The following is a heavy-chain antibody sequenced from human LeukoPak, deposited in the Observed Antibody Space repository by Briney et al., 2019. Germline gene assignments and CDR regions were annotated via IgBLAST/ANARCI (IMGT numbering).Heavy chain of an antibody. Sequence: GESLKISCKGSGYSFTSYWIGWVRQMPGKGLEWMGIIYPGDSDTRYSPSFQGQVTISADKSISTAYLQWSSLKASDTAMYYCARLSCSRTSCYWYFDLWGRGTLVTVSS. J-gene: IGHJ2*01. CDR1: GYSFTSYW. V-gene: IGHV5-51*01. CDR2: IYPGDSDT. CDR3: ARLSCSRTSCYWYFDL. D-gene: IGHD2-2*01.